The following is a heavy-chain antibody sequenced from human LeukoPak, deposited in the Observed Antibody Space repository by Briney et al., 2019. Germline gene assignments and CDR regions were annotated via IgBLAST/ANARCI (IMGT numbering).Heavy chain of an antibody. J-gene: IGHJ4*02. CDR3: ARDKIVGATYFDS. V-gene: IGHV3-7*01. CDR1: GSTFSTYW. Sequence: GGSLRLSCAASGSTFSTYWMSWVRQAPGKGLEWVANIKQDGSEKYYVDSVKGRFTISRDDARNSVYLQMNSLRAEDTAVYYCARDKIVGATYFDSWGQGTLVTVSS. CDR2: IKQDGSEK. D-gene: IGHD1-26*01.